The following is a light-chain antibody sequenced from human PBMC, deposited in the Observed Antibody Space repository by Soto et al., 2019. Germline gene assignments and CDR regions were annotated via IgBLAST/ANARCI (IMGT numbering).Light chain of an antibody. Sequence: MKNSVDAVSAKKGVIFTITCRASQSISSWLAWYQQKPGQAPRLLIYGASSLESGVPSRFSGSGSGTEFTLTISSLQPEDFATYYCQQYGSYSYTFGHGTKVDIK. CDR1: QSISSW. CDR3: QQYGSYSYT. J-gene: IGKJ2*01. CDR2: GAS. V-gene: IGKV1-5*01.